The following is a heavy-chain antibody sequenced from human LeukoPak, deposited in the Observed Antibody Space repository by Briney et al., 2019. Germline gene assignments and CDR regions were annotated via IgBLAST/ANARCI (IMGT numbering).Heavy chain of an antibody. J-gene: IGHJ6*03. D-gene: IGHD2-2*03. V-gene: IGHV1-18*01. CDR1: GGTFSSYA. CDR2: ISAYNGNT. CDR3: ARDAGDCSGTSCYDFYMDV. Sequence: ASVKVSCKASGGTFSSYAISWVRQAPGQGLEWMGWISAYNGNTKYAQKLQGRVTMTTDTSTSRAYMELRSLRSDDTAVYYCARDAGDCSGTSCYDFYMDVWGKGTTVTVSS.